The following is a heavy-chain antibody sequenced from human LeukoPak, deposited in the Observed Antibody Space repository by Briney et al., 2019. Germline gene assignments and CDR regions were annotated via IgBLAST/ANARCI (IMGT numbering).Heavy chain of an antibody. CDR2: ISHSGTT. J-gene: IGHJ4*02. CDR1: GGSISSGGDY. CDR3: ARGPYSSGWYSFDY. D-gene: IGHD6-19*01. V-gene: IGHV4-31*03. Sequence: SETLSLTCTVSGGSISSGGDYWTWIRQHPGKGLEWIGYISHSGTTYYNPSLKSRITISLDTSKSQFSLDLSSVTAADTAFYYCARGPYSSGWYSFDYWGQGTLVTVSS.